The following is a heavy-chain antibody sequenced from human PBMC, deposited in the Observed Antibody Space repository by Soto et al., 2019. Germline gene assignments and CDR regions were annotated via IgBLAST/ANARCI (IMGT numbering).Heavy chain of an antibody. CDR1: GLTFSRVD. D-gene: IGHD1-1*01. Sequence: EVQLLESGGALVQPGGSLTLSCVVSGLTFSRVDLSWVRQPPGKGLEWVSASGGSDFTTHYVDSVKGRFTMSRDYSKNSLYLQMDSLSAEDTARYYCVTHSWNNWGQGTLVTVSS. V-gene: IGHV3-23*01. J-gene: IGHJ4*02. CDR2: SGGSDFTT. CDR3: VTHSWNN.